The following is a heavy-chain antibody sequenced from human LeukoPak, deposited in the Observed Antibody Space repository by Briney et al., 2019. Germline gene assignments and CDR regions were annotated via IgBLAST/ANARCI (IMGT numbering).Heavy chain of an antibody. V-gene: IGHV3-30-3*01. J-gene: IGHJ4*02. CDR1: GFTFSSYA. D-gene: IGHD3-22*01. Sequence: GRSLRLSCAASGFTFSSYAMHWVRQAPGKGLEWVVVISYDGSNKYYADSVKGRFTISRDNSKNTLYLQMNSLRAEDTAVYYCARDRERYYYDSSGVDYWGQGTLVTVSS. CDR3: ARDRERYYYDSSGVDY. CDR2: ISYDGSNK.